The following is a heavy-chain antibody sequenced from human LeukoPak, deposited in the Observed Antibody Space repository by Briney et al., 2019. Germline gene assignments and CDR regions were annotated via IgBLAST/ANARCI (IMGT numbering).Heavy chain of an antibody. CDR1: GVSISPYY. V-gene: IGHV4-4*09. D-gene: IGHD3-3*01. CDR2: IHTSGSN. CDR3: ARLSAAVHLGAFDL. Sequence: SETLSLTCAVSGVSISPYYWAWIRQPPGKGLEWIGYIHTSGSNNQYPSLRSRVTISVDKSKNHFSLRLTSVTAADTAVYYCARLSAAVHLGAFDLWGQGTMVTVSS. J-gene: IGHJ3*01.